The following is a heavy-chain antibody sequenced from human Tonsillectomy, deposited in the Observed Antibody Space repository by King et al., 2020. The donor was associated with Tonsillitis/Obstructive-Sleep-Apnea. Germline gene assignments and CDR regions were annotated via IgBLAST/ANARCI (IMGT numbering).Heavy chain of an antibody. CDR2: ISYDGSNK. Sequence: VQLVESGGGVVQPGRSLRLSCAASGFTFSTYAMHWVRQAPGKGLEWVAVISYDGSNKYYADSVKGRFTISRDNSKNTLYLQMNSLRAEDTAVYYCARAHGGDGSSTSCYCLGYCSGGSCPGAFDLWGQGTMVTVSS. CDR1: GFTFSTYA. CDR3: ARAHGGDGSSTSCYCLGYCSGGSCPGAFDL. V-gene: IGHV3-30*01. D-gene: IGHD2-15*01. J-gene: IGHJ3*01.